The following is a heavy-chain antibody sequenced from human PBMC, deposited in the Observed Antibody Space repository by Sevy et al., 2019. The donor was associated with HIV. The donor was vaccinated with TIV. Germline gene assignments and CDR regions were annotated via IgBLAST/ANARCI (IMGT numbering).Heavy chain of an antibody. J-gene: IGHJ6*02. CDR2: MSYDGSNK. V-gene: IGHV3-30*09. Sequence: GGSLRLSCAASGFTFSSYPMNWVRQAPGKGLEWVAVMSYDGSNKYFADSVKGRFAVSRDNSKNTLYLQMSSLRAEDTAVYYCARGLAALPGYHYGMDVWGLGTTVTVSS. CDR3: ARGLAALPGYHYGMDV. CDR1: GFTFSSYP. D-gene: IGHD6-6*01.